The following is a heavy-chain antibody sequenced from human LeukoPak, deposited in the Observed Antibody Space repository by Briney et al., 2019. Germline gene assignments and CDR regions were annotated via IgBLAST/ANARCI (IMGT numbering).Heavy chain of an antibody. V-gene: IGHV4-59*01. J-gene: IGHJ4*02. D-gene: IGHD7-27*01. Sequence: SETLSLTCTVSGGSISTYYWSWIRQPPGKGLEWIVYIYYSGSTNYNPSLKSRVTISVDTSKNQFSLRLRSVTAADTAVYYCARTVGANWDLFDYWGQGTLVTVSS. CDR2: IYYSGST. CDR3: ARTVGANWDLFDY. CDR1: GGSISTYY.